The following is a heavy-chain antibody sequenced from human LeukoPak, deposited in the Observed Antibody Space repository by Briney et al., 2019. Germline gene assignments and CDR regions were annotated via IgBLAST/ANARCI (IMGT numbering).Heavy chain of an antibody. V-gene: IGHV3-23*01. CDR3: AKSSRYGTGWYGRIDY. CDR2: ISDRGDNK. D-gene: IGHD6-19*01. J-gene: IGHJ4*02. CDR1: GFTFSSHA. Sequence: GGSLRLSCAASGFTFSSHAMSWVRQAPGKGLEWVSAISDRGDNKQYTDSVKGRLTISRDNSKDTLYLQMNSLRADDTAVYYCAKSSRYGTGWYGRIDYWGQGTLVTVSS.